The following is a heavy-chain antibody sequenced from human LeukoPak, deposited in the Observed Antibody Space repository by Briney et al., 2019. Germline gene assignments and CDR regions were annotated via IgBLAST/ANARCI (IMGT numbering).Heavy chain of an antibody. CDR2: IIPVFGTA. V-gene: IGHV1-69*06. Sequence: GASVNVSCKASGYTFTDYYIHWARQAPGQGLEWMGRIIPVFGTANYAQKFQGRVTITADKSTSTAYMELSSLRSEDTAVYYCARFLNYFDYWGQGTLVTVSS. CDR1: GYTFTDYY. CDR3: ARFLNYFDY. J-gene: IGHJ4*02.